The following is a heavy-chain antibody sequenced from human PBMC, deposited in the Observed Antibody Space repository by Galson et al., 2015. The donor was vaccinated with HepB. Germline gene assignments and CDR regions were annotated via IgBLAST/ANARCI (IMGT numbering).Heavy chain of an antibody. CDR2: IDPSDSYT. CDR3: ARLWRGYSYGYYYYYGMDV. J-gene: IGHJ6*02. D-gene: IGHD5-18*01. CDR1: GYSFTSYW. V-gene: IGHV5-10-1*01. Sequence: QSGAEVKKPGESLRISCKGSGYSFTSYWISWVRQMPGKGLEWMGRIDPSDSYTNYSPSFQGHVTISADKSISTAYLQWSSLKASDTAMYYCARLWRGYSYGYYYYYGMDVWGQGTTVTVSS.